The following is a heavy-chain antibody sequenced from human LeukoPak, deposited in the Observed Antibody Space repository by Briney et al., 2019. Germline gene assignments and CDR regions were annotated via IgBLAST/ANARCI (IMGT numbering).Heavy chain of an antibody. J-gene: IGHJ4*02. CDR2: ISSSSSYI. CDR1: GFTFSSYS. Sequence: GGSLRLSCAASGFTFSSYSMNWVRQAPGKGLEWVSSISSSSSYIYYADSVKGRFTISRDNAKNSLYLQMNSLRAEDTAVYHCARGPSSGSYVWFDYWGQGTLVTVSS. D-gene: IGHD1-26*01. V-gene: IGHV3-21*01. CDR3: ARGPSSGSYVWFDY.